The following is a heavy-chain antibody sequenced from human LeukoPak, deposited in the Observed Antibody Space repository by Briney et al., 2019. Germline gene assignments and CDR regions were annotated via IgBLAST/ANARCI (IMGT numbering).Heavy chain of an antibody. V-gene: IGHV1-18*01. J-gene: IGHJ3*02. CDR1: GYTFTDYV. CDR3: ARPSSSRSDDAFDI. Sequence: ASVKVSCKASGYTFTDYVLTWVRQAPGQGLEWMGWISAYNNNTNYAQKLQGRVTMTTDTSTTTAYMELRGLRSDDTAVYYCARPSSSRSDDAFDIWGQGTMVTVSS. CDR2: ISAYNNNT. D-gene: IGHD6-13*01.